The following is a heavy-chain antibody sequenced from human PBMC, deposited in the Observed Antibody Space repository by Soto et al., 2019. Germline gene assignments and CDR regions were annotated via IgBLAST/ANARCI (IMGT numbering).Heavy chain of an antibody. V-gene: IGHV3-30-3*01. Sequence: QVQLVESGGGVVQPGRSLRLSCAASGFTFSSYAMHWVRQAPGKGLEWVAVISYDGSNKYYADSVKGRFTISRDSSKNTLYLQMNSLRAEDTAVYYCARDGGARYYDSSGYYPCYFDYWGQGTLVTVSS. J-gene: IGHJ4*02. CDR3: ARDGGARYYDSSGYYPCYFDY. CDR2: ISYDGSNK. CDR1: GFTFSSYA. D-gene: IGHD3-22*01.